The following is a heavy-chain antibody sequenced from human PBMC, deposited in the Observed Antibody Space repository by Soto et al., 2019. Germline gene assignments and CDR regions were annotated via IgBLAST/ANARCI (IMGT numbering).Heavy chain of an antibody. CDR3: ASGKWSLDY. J-gene: IGHJ4*02. Sequence: RRLSCVASGISLSDNYMAWIRQAPGKGLEWLSYISNSDYTTYYTDSVKGRFTISRGNAKNSLYLQLNGLRVEDTAVYYCASGKWSLDYWGQGILVTVSS. D-gene: IGHD2-15*01. CDR2: ISNSDYTT. CDR1: GISLSDNY. V-gene: IGHV3-11*01.